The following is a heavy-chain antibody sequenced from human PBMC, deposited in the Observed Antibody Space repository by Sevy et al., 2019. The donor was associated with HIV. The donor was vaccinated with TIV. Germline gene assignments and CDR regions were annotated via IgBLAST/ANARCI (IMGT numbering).Heavy chain of an antibody. CDR1: GFTFSSYW. J-gene: IGHJ4*02. Sequence: GGSLRLSCAASGFTFSSYWMSWVRQAPGKGLEWVANIKQDGSEQFYVDSVRGRFMISRDKAKNSLYLQINSLRVEDTAIYYCARPYRTDPFYYSGSSGYYYPSYFDHWGQGTLVTVSS. V-gene: IGHV3-7*01. CDR2: IKQDGSEQ. CDR3: ARPYRTDPFYYSGSSGYYYPSYFDH. D-gene: IGHD3-22*01.